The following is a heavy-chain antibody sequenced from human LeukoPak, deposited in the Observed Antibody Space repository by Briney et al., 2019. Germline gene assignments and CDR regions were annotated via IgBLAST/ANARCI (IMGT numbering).Heavy chain of an antibody. V-gene: IGHV3-30*18. D-gene: IGHD6-19*01. CDR3: AKDWGIAVAGTGSYFDY. J-gene: IGHJ4*02. Sequence: GRSLRLSCAASGFTFSSYGIHWVRQAPGKGLEWVAVISYDGSNKYYADSVKGRFTISRDNSKNTLYLQMNSLRAEDTAVYYCAKDWGIAVAGTGSYFDYWGQGTLVTVSS. CDR2: ISYDGSNK. CDR1: GFTFSSYG.